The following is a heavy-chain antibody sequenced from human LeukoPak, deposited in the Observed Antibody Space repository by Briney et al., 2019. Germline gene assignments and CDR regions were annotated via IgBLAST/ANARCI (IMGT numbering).Heavy chain of an antibody. D-gene: IGHD6-19*01. V-gene: IGHV3-20*04. CDR3: ARDGEAVAGTRGYYFDY. CDR2: INWNGGST. Sequence: GGSLRLSCAASGFTFDDYGMSWVRQAPGKGLEWVSGINWNGGSTGYADCVKGRFTISRDNAKNSLYLQMNSLRAEDTALYYCARDGEAVAGTRGYYFDYWGQGTLVTASS. CDR1: GFTFDDYG. J-gene: IGHJ4*02.